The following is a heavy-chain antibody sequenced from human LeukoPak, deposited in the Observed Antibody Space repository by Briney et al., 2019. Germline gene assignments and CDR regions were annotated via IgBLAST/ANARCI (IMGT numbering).Heavy chain of an antibody. CDR2: ISYDGTNR. J-gene: IGHJ4*02. CDR3: VSASLVWFGELLN. CDR1: GFTFSNYG. D-gene: IGHD3-10*01. Sequence: GGSLRLSCAGSGFTFSNYGMHWVRQAPGKGPEWVAVISYDGTNRYYADSVKGRFTISRDNSKNTVYLQMNSLRAEDTAVYYCVSASLVWFGELLNWGQGTLVAVSS. V-gene: IGHV3-30*03.